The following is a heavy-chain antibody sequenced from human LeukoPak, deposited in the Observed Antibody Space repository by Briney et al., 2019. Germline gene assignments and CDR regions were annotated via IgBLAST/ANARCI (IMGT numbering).Heavy chain of an antibody. CDR1: GFTFSNAW. V-gene: IGHV3-30*19. CDR3: ARDLLPGGYSYGSSANDAFDI. D-gene: IGHD5-18*01. Sequence: PGGSLRLSCATSGFTFSNAWMNWVRQAPGKGLEWVAVISYDGSNKYYADSVKGRFTISRDNSKNTLYLQMNSLRAEDTAVYYCARDLLPGGYSYGSSANDAFDIWGQGTMVTVSS. J-gene: IGHJ3*02. CDR2: ISYDGSNK.